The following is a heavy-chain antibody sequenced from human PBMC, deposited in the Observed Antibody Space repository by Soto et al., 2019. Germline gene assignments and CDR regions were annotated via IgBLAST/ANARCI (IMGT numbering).Heavy chain of an antibody. Sequence: QMQLVQFGPEVKKPGTSVKVSCKASGFTFTSSAMQWVRQARGQRLEWIGWIVVGSGNTNYAQKFQERVTITRDMSTSTAYMELSSLRSEDTAVYYCAASIDCSGGSCYSVDYYYYMDVWGKGTTVTVSS. V-gene: IGHV1-58*02. CDR1: GFTFTSSA. D-gene: IGHD2-15*01. CDR2: IVVGSGNT. CDR3: AASIDCSGGSCYSVDYYYYMDV. J-gene: IGHJ6*03.